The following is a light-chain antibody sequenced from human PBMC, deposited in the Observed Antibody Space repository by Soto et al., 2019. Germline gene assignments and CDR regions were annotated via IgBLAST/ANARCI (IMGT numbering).Light chain of an antibody. CDR2: GAS. J-gene: IGKJ2*01. V-gene: IGKV3-20*01. CDR3: QQYGSPYT. Sequence: EIVLTQSPGTLSLPPGERATLSCRASQSVSSSYFAWYQQKPGQAPRLLIYGASSRATGIPDRFSGSGSGTDFTLTISRLEPEDFAVYFCQQYGSPYTFGQGTKLEIK. CDR1: QSVSSSY.